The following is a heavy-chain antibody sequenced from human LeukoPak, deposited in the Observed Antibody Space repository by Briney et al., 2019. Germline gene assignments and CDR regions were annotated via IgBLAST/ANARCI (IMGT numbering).Heavy chain of an antibody. CDR2: INPSGST. J-gene: IGHJ4*02. Sequence: PSESLSLTCAVYGGSFSGYYWSWIRQPPGKGLEWIGEINPSGSTNNNPSIKSGVTISVDTSKNQSSLKLSSVTAADTAVYYCARGRVYYGSGTTATYFDYWGQGTLVTVSS. V-gene: IGHV4-34*01. D-gene: IGHD3-10*01. CDR1: GGSFSGYY. CDR3: ARGRVYYGSGTTATYFDY.